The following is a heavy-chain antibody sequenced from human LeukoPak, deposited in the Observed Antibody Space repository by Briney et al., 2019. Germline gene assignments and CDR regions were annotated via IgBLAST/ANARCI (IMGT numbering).Heavy chain of an antibody. D-gene: IGHD3-3*01. J-gene: IGHJ3*02. V-gene: IGHV3-48*02. CDR3: ARDREWAFDI. CDR1: GFTLSSYS. Sequence: GGSLRLSCAASGFTLSSYSMNWVRQAPGKGLEWVSYINSDSNTIGYADSVKGRFSISRDNAKNSLYLQMNSLRDGDTAVYYCARDREWAFDIWGQGTMVTVSS. CDR2: INSDSNTI.